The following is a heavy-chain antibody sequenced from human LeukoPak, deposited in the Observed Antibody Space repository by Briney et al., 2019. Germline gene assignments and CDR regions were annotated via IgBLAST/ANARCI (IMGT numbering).Heavy chain of an antibody. D-gene: IGHD3-16*01. CDR3: AKGPRGVMLSANWFDP. J-gene: IGHJ5*02. CDR1: GFTFSNYG. CDR2: IRYDGSNK. V-gene: IGHV3-30*02. Sequence: GGSLRLSCAASGFTFSNYGMHWVRQAPGKGLEWVAFIRYDGSNKYYADSVKGRFTISRDNSKNTLYLQMNSLRAEDTAVYYCAKGPRGVMLSANWFDPWGQGTLVTVSS.